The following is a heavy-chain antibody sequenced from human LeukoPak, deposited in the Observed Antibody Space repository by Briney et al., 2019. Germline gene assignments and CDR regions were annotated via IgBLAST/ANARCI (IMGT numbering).Heavy chain of an antibody. J-gene: IGHJ6*03. CDR2: ISASGHYT. V-gene: IGHV3-23*01. D-gene: IGHD3-16*01. Sequence: AGGSLRLPCEASGFTFSNSAMSWVRQAPGKGLEWVSGISASGHYTYNADSAKGRFTISRDTSKNTMYLQMNSLRAEDTALYYCAKDGSWGDYYFYFYIDVWGKGTTVTVSS. CDR3: AKDGSWGDYYFYFYIDV. CDR1: GFTFSNSA.